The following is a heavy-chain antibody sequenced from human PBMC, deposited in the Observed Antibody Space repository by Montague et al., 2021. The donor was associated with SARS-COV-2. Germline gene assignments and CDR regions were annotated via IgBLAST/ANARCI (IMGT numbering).Heavy chain of an antibody. V-gene: IGHV4-31*03. Sequence: TLSLTCTVSGGSISYGGYFWNCIRQHQGKGLVWVGYIDKSGXTXHXPSVKSRVSLSVDKSKNQFSLNLTSATAAATALYYCARDLGGIDVWGQGTTVIVSS. J-gene: IGHJ6*02. CDR1: GGSISYGGYF. CDR3: ARDLGGIDV. CDR2: IDKSGXT. D-gene: IGHD3-10*01.